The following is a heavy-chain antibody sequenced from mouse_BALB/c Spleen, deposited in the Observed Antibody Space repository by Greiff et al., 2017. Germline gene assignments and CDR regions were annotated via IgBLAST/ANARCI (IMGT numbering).Heavy chain of an antibody. Sequence: EVKLQESGPGLVKPSQSLSLTCTVTGYSITSYYAWNWIRQFPGNKLEWMGYISYSGSTSYNPSLKSRITITRDTSKNQFFLQLNSVTTEDTATYYCETYCGYAMDYWGQGTSVTVSS. J-gene: IGHJ4*01. CDR3: ETYCGYAMDY. CDR1: GYSITSYYA. CDR2: ISYSGST. V-gene: IGHV3-2*02. D-gene: IGHD2-10*02.